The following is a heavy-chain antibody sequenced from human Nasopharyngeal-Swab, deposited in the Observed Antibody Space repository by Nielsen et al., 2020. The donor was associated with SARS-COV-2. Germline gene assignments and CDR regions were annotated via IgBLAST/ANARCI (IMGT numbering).Heavy chain of an antibody. J-gene: IGHJ6*02. CDR1: WFTVRTYY. CDR2: IFRVGNT. D-gene: IGHD3-22*01. V-gene: IGHV3-53*04. CDR3: ASRRSPTYYDNTAIYYYYGMDV. Sequence: SLMTPFSSSWFTVRTYYIRWVRQTLLKCQDWVPVIFRVGNTYYADSVKGRFTISRHNSNNKLYLQMNSLRAEDTAVYYCASRRSPTYYDNTAIYYYYGMDVWGQGTTVTVSS.